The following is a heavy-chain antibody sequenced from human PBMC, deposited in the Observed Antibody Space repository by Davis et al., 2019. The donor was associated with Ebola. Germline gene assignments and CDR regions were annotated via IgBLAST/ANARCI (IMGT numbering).Heavy chain of an antibody. CDR2: IYTGDSDT. CDR3: ASLRRTITGMDDGFDI. CDR1: GYSFPSYW. V-gene: IGHV5-51*01. J-gene: IGHJ3*02. Sequence: GESLKISCKGSGYSFPSYWIGWVRQLPGKGLEWMGLIYTGDSDTRYSPSFRGQVTISADKSTRTAYLQWGSLKASDTAMYYCASLRRTITGMDDGFDIWGQGTMVTVSS. D-gene: IGHD1-20*01.